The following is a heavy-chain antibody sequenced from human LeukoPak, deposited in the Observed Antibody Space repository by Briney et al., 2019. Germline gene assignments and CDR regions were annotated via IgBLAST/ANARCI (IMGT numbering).Heavy chain of an antibody. V-gene: IGHV1-8*03. CDR3: ARGPVDWNYAGNNWFDP. CDR2: MNPNSGNT. J-gene: IGHJ5*02. CDR1: GGTFTSYD. D-gene: IGHD1-7*01. Sequence: GASVKVSCKASGGTFTSYDINWVRQATGQGLEWMGWMNPNSGNTGYAQKFQGRVTITRNTSISTAYMELSSLRSEDTAVYYCARGPVDWNYAGNNWFDPWGQGALVTVSS.